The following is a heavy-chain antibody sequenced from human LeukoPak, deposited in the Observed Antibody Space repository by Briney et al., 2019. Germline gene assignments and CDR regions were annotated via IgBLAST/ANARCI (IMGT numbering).Heavy chain of an antibody. J-gene: IGHJ4*02. D-gene: IGHD4-17*01. CDR2: INHSGST. CDR3: VGRRGDGDYRPEY. CDR1: GGSFNAYY. V-gene: IGHV4-34*01. Sequence: SETLSLTCAVYGGSFNAYYWTWLRQPPGKGLEWIGEINHSGSTNYNPSLKSRVTISLDTSRNQFSLKLNSVTAPETAVYYCVGRRGDGDYRPEYWGQGTLVTVSS.